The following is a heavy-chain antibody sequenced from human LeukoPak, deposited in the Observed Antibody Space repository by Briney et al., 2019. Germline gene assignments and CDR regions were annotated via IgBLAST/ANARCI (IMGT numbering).Heavy chain of an antibody. CDR3: ARNLIGGPAALIDF. CDR2: ITGSGNSV. Sequence: EGSLRLSCAASGFSFSDYAMNWVRQAPGKGLEWVSYITGSGNSVYYADSVEGRFTISRDNAKNSLYLQMESLRDEDTAVYYCARNLIGGPAALIDFWGQGALVTLSS. J-gene: IGHJ4*02. CDR1: GFSFSDYA. V-gene: IGHV3-11*04. D-gene: IGHD2-2*01.